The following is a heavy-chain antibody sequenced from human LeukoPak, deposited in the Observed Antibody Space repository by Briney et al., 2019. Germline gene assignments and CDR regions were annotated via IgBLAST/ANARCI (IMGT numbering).Heavy chain of an antibody. CDR1: GFTFSSYW. Sequence: GGSLRLSCAASGFTFSSYWMHWVRQAPGEGLVWVSRINSDGSSTSYADSVKGRFTISRDNAKNTLYLQMNSLRAEDTAVYYCATGGLQRAAGSTYYYYYGMDVWGQGTTVTVSS. J-gene: IGHJ6*02. D-gene: IGHD6-13*01. V-gene: IGHV3-74*01. CDR3: ATGGLQRAAGSTYYYYYGMDV. CDR2: INSDGSST.